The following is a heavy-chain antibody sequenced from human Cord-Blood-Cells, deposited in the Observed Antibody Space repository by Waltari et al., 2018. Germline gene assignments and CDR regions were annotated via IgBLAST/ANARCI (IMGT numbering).Heavy chain of an antibody. CDR2: SIPIFGTA. CDR3: ARVPPSSSWYYFDY. CDR1: GGTFSSYA. Sequence: QVQLVQSGAEVKKPGSSVKVSCKASGGTFSSYAISWVRQAPGQGLEWMGGSIPIFGTANYAQKFQGRVTITADESTSTAYMELSSLRSEDTAVYYCARVPPSSSWYYFDYWGQGTLVTVSS. J-gene: IGHJ4*02. D-gene: IGHD6-13*01. V-gene: IGHV1-69*01.